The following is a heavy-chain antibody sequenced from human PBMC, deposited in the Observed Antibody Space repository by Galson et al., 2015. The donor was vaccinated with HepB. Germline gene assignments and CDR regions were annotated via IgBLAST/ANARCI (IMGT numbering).Heavy chain of an antibody. CDR2: IIPILAIA. J-gene: IGHJ3*02. V-gene: IGHV1-69*04. Sequence: SVKVSCRASGGTFSSYAISWVRQAPGQGLEWMGRIIPILAIAKYAQKFQGRVTITADKSTSTAYMELSSLRSEDTAVYYCARDPVGVNAFDIWGQGTMVTVSS. CDR3: ARDPVGVNAFDI. CDR1: GGTFSSYA. D-gene: IGHD3-10*01.